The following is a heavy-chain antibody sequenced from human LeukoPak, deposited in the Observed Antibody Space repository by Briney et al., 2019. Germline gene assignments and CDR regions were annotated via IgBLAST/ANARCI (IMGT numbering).Heavy chain of an antibody. J-gene: IGHJ5*02. CDR2: INWNGGST. CDR3: ARSVSPYYYDSSGSNRFDP. CDR1: GFTFDDYG. Sequence: PGGSLRLSCAASGFTFDDYGMSWVRQAPGKGLEWVSGINWNGGSTGYADSVKGRFTISRDNAKNSLYLQMNSLRAEDTALYHCARSVSPYYYDSSGSNRFDPWGQGTLVTVSS. D-gene: IGHD3-22*01. V-gene: IGHV3-20*01.